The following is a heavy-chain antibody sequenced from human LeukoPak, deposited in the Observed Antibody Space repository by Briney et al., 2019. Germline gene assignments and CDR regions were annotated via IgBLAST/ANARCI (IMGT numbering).Heavy chain of an antibody. CDR2: ISYDGSNK. V-gene: IGHV3-30*18. CDR3: AKDPYDFWSGIYGMDV. Sequence: GGSLRLSCAASGFTFSSYGMHWVRQAAGKGLEWVAVISYDGSNKYYADSVKGRFTISRDNSKNTLYLQMNSLRAEDTAVYYCAKDPYDFWSGIYGMDVWGQGTTVTVSS. J-gene: IGHJ6*02. D-gene: IGHD3-3*01. CDR1: GFTFSSYG.